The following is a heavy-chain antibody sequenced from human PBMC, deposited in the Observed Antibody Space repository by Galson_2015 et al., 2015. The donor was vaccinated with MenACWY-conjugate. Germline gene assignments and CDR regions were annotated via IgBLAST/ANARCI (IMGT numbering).Heavy chain of an antibody. CDR1: GFSFSTYT. CDR3: ARAGGIDY. CDR2: ISSGSNSI. V-gene: IGHV3-48*02. Sequence: SLRLSCAASGFSFSTYTMNWVRQAPGKGLEWVSFISSGSNSIHYADSVKGRFTISRDNAKNSLYLQMDSLRDEDTAVYYCARAGGIDYWGQGTLVTVSS. D-gene: IGHD3-16*01. J-gene: IGHJ4*02.